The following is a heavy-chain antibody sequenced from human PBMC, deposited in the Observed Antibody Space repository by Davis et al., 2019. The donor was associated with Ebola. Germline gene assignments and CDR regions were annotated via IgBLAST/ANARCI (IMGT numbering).Heavy chain of an antibody. Sequence: HSQTLSLTCAISGDSVSGSNGAWNWVRQSPSRGLEWLGRTYYSSKWYNDYAAYVKSRISIKPNTSKNQFSLQLNSVTPEDTAVYYCAIGWIRTKIDNWGQGTLVTVSS. CDR1: GDSVSGSNGA. CDR3: AIGWIRTKIDN. J-gene: IGHJ4*02. CDR2: TYYSSKWYN. D-gene: IGHD1-1*01. V-gene: IGHV6-1*01.